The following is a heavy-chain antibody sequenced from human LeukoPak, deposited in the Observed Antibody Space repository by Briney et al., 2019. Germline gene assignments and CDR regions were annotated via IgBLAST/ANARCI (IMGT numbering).Heavy chain of an antibody. CDR1: GFTFSSYA. CDR3: ALYGDYGISNAFDI. CDR2: ISGSGGST. D-gene: IGHD4-17*01. Sequence: GGSLRLSCAASGFTFSSYAMSWVRRAPGKGLEWVSAISGSGGSTYYADSVKGRFTISRDNSKNTLYLQMNSLRAEDTAVYYCALYGDYGISNAFDIWGQGTMVTVSS. J-gene: IGHJ3*02. V-gene: IGHV3-23*01.